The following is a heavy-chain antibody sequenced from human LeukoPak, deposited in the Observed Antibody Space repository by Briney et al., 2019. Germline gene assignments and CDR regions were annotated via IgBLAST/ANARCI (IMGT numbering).Heavy chain of an antibody. Sequence: SETLSLTCAVYGGSFSGYYWSWIRQPPGKGLEWIGEINHSGSTNYNPSLKSRVTISVDTSKNQFSLKLSSVTAADTAAYYCARGGGCSSTSCYLSYFDYWGQGTLVTVSS. CDR3: ARGGGCSSTSCYLSYFDY. J-gene: IGHJ4*02. CDR2: INHSGST. CDR1: GGSFSGYY. V-gene: IGHV4-34*01. D-gene: IGHD2-2*01.